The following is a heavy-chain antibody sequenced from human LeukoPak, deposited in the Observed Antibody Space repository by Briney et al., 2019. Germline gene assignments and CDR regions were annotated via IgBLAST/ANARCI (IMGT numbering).Heavy chain of an antibody. CDR1: GFTFDDYA. CDR2: ISWNSGSI. D-gene: IGHD3-22*01. V-gene: IGHV3-9*01. Sequence: GGPLRLSCAASGFTFDDYAMHWVRQAPGKGLEWVSGISWNSGSIGYADSVKGRFTISRDNAKNSLYLQMNSLRAEDTALYYCAKDGDSSGYYRYYFDYWGQGTLVTVSS. CDR3: AKDGDSSGYYRYYFDY. J-gene: IGHJ4*02.